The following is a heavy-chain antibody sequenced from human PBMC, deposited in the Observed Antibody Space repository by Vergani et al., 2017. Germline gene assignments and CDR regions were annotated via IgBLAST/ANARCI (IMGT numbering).Heavy chain of an antibody. CDR2: INPNSGGT. CDR3: ARDKVAAAGTYYYYGMDV. Sequence: QVQLVQSGAEVKKPGASVKVSCKASGYTFTGYYMHWVRQAPGQGLEWMGWINPNSGGTNYAQKFQGRVTMTRETSISTAYMELSRLRSDDTAVYYCARDKVAAAGTYYYYGMDVWGQGTTVTVSS. D-gene: IGHD6-13*01. CDR1: GYTFTGYY. J-gene: IGHJ6*02. V-gene: IGHV1-2*02.